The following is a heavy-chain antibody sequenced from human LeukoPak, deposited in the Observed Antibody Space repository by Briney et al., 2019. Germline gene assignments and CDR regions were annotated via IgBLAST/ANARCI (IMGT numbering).Heavy chain of an antibody. CDR3: ARLLGTQLYYYYMDV. CDR2: IYHSGST. J-gene: IGHJ6*03. D-gene: IGHD7-27*01. Sequence: SGTLSLTCAVSGGSISSSNWWSWVRQPPGKGLEWIGEIYHSGSTNYNPSLKSRVTISVDKSKNQFSLKLSSVTAADTAVYYCARLLGTQLYYYYMDVWGKGTTVTVSS. V-gene: IGHV4-4*02. CDR1: GGSISSSNW.